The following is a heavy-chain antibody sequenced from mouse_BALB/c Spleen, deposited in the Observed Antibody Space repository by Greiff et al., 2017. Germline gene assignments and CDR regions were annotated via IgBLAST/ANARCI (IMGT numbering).Heavy chain of an antibody. CDR1: GFTFSDYY. V-gene: IGHV5-4*02. Sequence: EVQLVESGGGLVKPGGSLKLSCAASGFTFSDYYMYWVRQTPEKRLEWVATISDGGSYTYYPDSVKGRFTISRDNAKNNLYLQMSSLKSEDTAMYYCARDPSYGYYAMDYWGQGTSVTVSS. CDR2: ISDGGSYT. D-gene: IGHD1-2*01. J-gene: IGHJ4*01. CDR3: ARDPSYGYYAMDY.